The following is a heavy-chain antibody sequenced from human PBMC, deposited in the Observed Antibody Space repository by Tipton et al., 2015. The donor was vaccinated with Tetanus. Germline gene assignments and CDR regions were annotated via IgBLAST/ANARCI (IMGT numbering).Heavy chain of an antibody. CDR3: ARGMAEASNCGGDCYSDY. CDR1: GGSISTYS. D-gene: IGHD2-21*02. Sequence: LSLTCTLSGGSISTYSWNWIRQPPGKELERVSSISSSSRYIYYADSVKGRFTISRDNAKNSLYLQMISLRAEDTAVYSCARGMAEASNCGGDCYSDYWGQGTLVTVSS. CDR2: ISSSSRYI. V-gene: IGHV3-21*01. J-gene: IGHJ4*02.